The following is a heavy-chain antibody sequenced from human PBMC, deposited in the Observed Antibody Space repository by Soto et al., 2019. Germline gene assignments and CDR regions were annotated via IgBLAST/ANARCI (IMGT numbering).Heavy chain of an antibody. CDR3: ARDRGYGSGSYYNEGGMDV. Sequence: PSETLSLTCTVSGGSISSGGYYWSWIRQHPGKGLEWIGYIYYSGSTYYNPSLKSRVTISVDTSKNQFSLKLSSVTAADTAVYYCARDRGYGSGSYYNEGGMDVRGKGTTVTVSS. CDR1: GGSISSGGYY. V-gene: IGHV4-31*03. J-gene: IGHJ6*04. CDR2: IYYSGST. D-gene: IGHD3-10*01.